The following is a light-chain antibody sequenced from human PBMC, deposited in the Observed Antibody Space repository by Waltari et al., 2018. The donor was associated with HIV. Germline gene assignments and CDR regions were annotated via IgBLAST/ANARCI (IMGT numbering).Light chain of an antibody. Sequence: QSVLTQPASVSGAPGQRVTISCTGRSSNIGSTYTVSWYRQLPGTAPRLLIYDNDLRPSGVPDRFSGSKSGSSASLAITGLQADDEAVYYCQSYDTSLSGSMVFGAGTKLTVL. J-gene: IGLJ2*01. CDR2: DND. CDR3: QSYDTSLSGSMV. V-gene: IGLV1-40*01. CDR1: SSNIGSTYT.